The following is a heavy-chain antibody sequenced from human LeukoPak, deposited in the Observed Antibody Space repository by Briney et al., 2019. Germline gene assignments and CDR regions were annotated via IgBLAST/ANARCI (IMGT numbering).Heavy chain of an antibody. V-gene: IGHV3-48*01. CDR3: ANNGYSYGLYLDY. D-gene: IGHD5-18*01. CDR1: GFTFSSYS. Sequence: GGSLRLSCAASGFTFSSYSMNWVRQAPGKGLEWVSYISSSSSTIYYADSVKGRFTISRDNAKNSLYLQMNSLRAEDTAVYYCANNGYSYGLYLDYWGQGTLVTVSS. CDR2: ISSSSSTI. J-gene: IGHJ4*02.